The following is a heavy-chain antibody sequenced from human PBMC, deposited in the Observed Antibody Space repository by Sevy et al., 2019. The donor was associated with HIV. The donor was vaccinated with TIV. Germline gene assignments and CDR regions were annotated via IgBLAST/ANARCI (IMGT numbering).Heavy chain of an antibody. CDR1: GYTLTKLG. CDR2: FDPEDGET. V-gene: IGHV1-24*01. J-gene: IGHJ4*02. Sequence: ASVKVSCKVSGYTLTKLGMHWVRQAPGKGLEWMGSFDPEDGETIYAQKFRGRLTMTEDTSTDTAYMDLSSLRSEDTAVYFCATTKDYYGSSGSPFDYWGQGTVVTVSS. D-gene: IGHD3-22*01. CDR3: ATTKDYYGSSGSPFDY.